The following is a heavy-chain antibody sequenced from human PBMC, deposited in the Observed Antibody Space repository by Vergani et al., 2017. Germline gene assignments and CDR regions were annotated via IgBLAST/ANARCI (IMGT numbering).Heavy chain of an antibody. V-gene: IGHV3-23*01. Sequence: EVQLLESGGGLVQPGGSLRLSCAASGFTFSSYAMSWVRQAPGKGLEWVSAISGSGGSTYYADSVKGRFTISRDNSKNTLYQQMNSLRAEDTALYYCAKIPTWIQYYYFDYWGQGTLVTVSS. CDR2: ISGSGGST. J-gene: IGHJ4*02. CDR3: AKIPTWIQYYYFDY. CDR1: GFTFSSYA. D-gene: IGHD5-18*01.